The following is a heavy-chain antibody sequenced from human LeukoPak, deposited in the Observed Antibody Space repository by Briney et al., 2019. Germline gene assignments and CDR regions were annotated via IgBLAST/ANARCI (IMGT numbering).Heavy chain of an antibody. CDR3: AKDVTGYWYFDL. CDR1: GFTFSSYA. CDR2: IIGSGGST. Sequence: PGGSLRLSCAASGFTFSSYAMSWVRQAPGKGLEWVSAIIGSGGSTYYADSVKGRFTISRDNSKNTLYLQMNSLRAEDTAVYYCAKDVTGYWYFDLWGRGTLVPVSS. J-gene: IGHJ2*01. V-gene: IGHV3-23*01.